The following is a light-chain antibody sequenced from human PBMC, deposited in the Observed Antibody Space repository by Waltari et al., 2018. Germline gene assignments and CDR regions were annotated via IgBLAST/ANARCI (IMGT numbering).Light chain of an antibody. J-gene: IGKJ4*02. CDR1: QSVSSY. V-gene: IGKV3-11*01. CDR2: DVS. Sequence: EIVLTQSPATLSLSPGERATLSCRASQSVSSYLAWYQQKPGQAPRLLIYDVSNRATGIPARCSGSGSGTDFTLTISSLESEDVAVYYGQQRGNWPLTFGGGTKVEIK. CDR3: QQRGNWPLT.